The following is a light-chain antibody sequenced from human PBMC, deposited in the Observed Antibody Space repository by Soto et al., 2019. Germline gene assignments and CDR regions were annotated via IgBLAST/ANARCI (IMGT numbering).Light chain of an antibody. CDR2: DAS. V-gene: IGKV1-5*01. CDR3: QQYNSYPLT. J-gene: IGKJ1*01. Sequence: DIQKTQSPSTLSASVGDRVTITCRASQSISSWLAWYQQKPGKAPKLLIYDASSLESGVPSRFSGSGSGTEFTLTISSLQPDDFATYYCQQYNSYPLTFGQGTKVEIK. CDR1: QSISSW.